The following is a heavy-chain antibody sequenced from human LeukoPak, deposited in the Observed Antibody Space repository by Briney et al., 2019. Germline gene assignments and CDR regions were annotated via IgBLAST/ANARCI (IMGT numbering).Heavy chain of an antibody. CDR3: ARDQRVRSGYGDFDY. V-gene: IGHV1-8*01. CDR1: GYTFTSYD. Sequence: VASVKVSCKASGYTFTSYDINWVRQATGQGLEWMGWMNPNSGNTGYAQKFQGRVTMTRNTSISTAYMELNSLRAEDTAVYYCARDQRVRSGYGDFDYWGQGTLVTVSS. D-gene: IGHD5-12*01. J-gene: IGHJ4*02. CDR2: MNPNSGNT.